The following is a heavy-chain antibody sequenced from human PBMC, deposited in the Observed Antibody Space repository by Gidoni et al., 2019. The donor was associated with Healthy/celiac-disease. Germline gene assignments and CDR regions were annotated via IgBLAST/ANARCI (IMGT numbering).Heavy chain of an antibody. Sequence: EVQLLESGGGLVQPGGSLRLSCAASGFPFSSYAMSWVRQAPGKGLEWVSAISGSGGSTYYADSVKGRFTISRDNSKNTLYLQMNSLRAEDTAVYYCAKGEEWLVLNFIDYWGQGTLVTVSS. D-gene: IGHD6-19*01. V-gene: IGHV3-23*01. CDR1: GFPFSSYA. CDR2: ISGSGGST. J-gene: IGHJ4*02. CDR3: AKGEEWLVLNFIDY.